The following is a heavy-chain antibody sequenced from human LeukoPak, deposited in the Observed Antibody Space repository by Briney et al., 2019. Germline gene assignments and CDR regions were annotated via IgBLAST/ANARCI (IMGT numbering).Heavy chain of an antibody. CDR2: INHSGST. Sequence: PSETLSLTCAVYGGSFSGYYWSWIRQPPGKGLEWIGEINHSGSTNYNPSLKSRVTISVDTSKNQFSLKLSSVTAADTAVYYCARRWGGATVTYYYYYYYMDVWGKGTTVTVSS. CDR1: GGSFSGYY. CDR3: ARRWGGATVTYYYYYYYMDV. D-gene: IGHD4-11*01. V-gene: IGHV4-34*01. J-gene: IGHJ6*03.